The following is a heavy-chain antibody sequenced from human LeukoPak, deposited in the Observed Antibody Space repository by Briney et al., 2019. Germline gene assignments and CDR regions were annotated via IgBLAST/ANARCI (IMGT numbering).Heavy chain of an antibody. V-gene: IGHV3-30*18. J-gene: IGHJ4*02. CDR2: ISYDGSNK. Sequence: GRSLRLSCAASGFTFNSFGIYWVRQAPGKGLEWVAVISYDGSNKYYADSVKGRFTISRDNSKNTLYLQMNSLRAEDTAVYYCAKGGRAAVAGFDYWGQGTLVTVSS. D-gene: IGHD6-19*01. CDR1: GFTFNSFG. CDR3: AKGGRAAVAGFDY.